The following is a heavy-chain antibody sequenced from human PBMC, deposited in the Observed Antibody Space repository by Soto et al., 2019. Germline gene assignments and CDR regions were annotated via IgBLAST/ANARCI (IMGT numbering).Heavy chain of an antibody. V-gene: IGHV1-69*01. D-gene: IGHD3-22*01. CDR2: IIPIFGTA. CDR1: GGTFSSYA. Sequence: QVQLVQSGAEVKKPGSSVKVSCKASGGTFSSYAISWVRQAPGQGLEWMGGIIPIFGTANYAQKFQGRVTITADESTSTAYMELSRLRSEDTAVYYCARDASYYYDSSGYWFDPWGQGTLVTVSS. J-gene: IGHJ5*02. CDR3: ARDASYYYDSSGYWFDP.